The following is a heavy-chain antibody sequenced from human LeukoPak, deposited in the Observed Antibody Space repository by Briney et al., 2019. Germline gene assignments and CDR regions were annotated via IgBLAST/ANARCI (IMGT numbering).Heavy chain of an antibody. CDR2: IIPIFGTA. V-gene: IGHV1-69*13. Sequence: ASVKVSCKASGGTFSSYAISWVRQAPGQGLEWMGGIIPIFGTANYAQKFQGRVTITADESTSTAYMELSNLRSEDTAVYYCARDMRGYYDAFDIWGQGTMVTVSS. CDR3: ARDMRGYYDAFDI. D-gene: IGHD3-3*01. J-gene: IGHJ3*02. CDR1: GGTFSSYA.